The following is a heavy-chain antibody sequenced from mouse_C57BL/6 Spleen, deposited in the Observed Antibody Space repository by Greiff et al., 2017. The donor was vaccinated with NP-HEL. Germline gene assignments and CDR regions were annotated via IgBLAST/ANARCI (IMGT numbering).Heavy chain of an antibody. CDR1: GYTFTSYW. V-gene: IGHV1-64*01. J-gene: IGHJ4*01. Sequence: QVQLQQPGAELVKPGASVKLSCKASGYTFTSYWMHWVKQRPGQGLEWIGMIHPNSGSTNYNEKFKSKATLTVDKSSSTAYMQLSSLTSEDAAVEYCAEIYYDYDLYYAMDYWGQGTSVTVSS. D-gene: IGHD2-4*01. CDR3: AEIYYDYDLYYAMDY. CDR2: IHPNSGST.